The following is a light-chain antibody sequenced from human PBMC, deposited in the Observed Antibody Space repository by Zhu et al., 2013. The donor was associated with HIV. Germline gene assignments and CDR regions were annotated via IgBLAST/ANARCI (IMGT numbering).Light chain of an antibody. V-gene: IGKV3-20*01. CDR1: QSVSSNS. CDR2: GAS. CDR3: QQYATSRGS. J-gene: IGKJ2*03. Sequence: EIVLTQSPGTLSLSPGERATLSCRASQSVSSNSLAWYQQKPGQAPRLLIYGASSRATGIPDRFSGSGSGTDFTLTISRLEPEDFAVYYCQQYATSRGSFGQGDQAGDQT.